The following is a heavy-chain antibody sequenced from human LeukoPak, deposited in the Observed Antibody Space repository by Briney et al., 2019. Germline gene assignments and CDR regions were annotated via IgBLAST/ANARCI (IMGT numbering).Heavy chain of an antibody. CDR3: ARHGAWGARYHYYGLDV. D-gene: IGHD7-27*01. CDR2: ITNSGST. J-gene: IGHJ6*02. V-gene: IGHV4-59*08. CDR1: GAPINSYY. Sequence: PSETLSLTCTVSGAPINSYYWSWIRQPPGKGLEWIGYITNSGSTQHNPSLKSRVTMSVDTSKNQFSLNLTSVTAADTAVYFCARHGAWGARYHYYGLDVWGRGTTVTVSS.